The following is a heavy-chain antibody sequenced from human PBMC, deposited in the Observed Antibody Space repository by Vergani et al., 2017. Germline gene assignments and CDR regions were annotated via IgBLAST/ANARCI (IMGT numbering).Heavy chain of an antibody. CDR2: IYYSGST. J-gene: IGHJ3*02. V-gene: IGHV4-31*01. Sequence: QVQLQESGPGLVKPSQTLSLTCTVSGGSISSSGYYWSWIRQHPGKGLEWIGYIYYSGSTYYNPSLKSLVTISVDTSKNQFSLKLSSVTAADTAVYYCARSMAVADGYGAFDIWGQGTMVTVSS. CDR1: GGSISSSGYY. D-gene: IGHD6-19*01. CDR3: ARSMAVADGYGAFDI.